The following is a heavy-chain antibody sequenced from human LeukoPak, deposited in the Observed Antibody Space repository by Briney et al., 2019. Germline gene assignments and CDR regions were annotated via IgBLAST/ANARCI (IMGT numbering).Heavy chain of an antibody. Sequence: PGGSLRLSCAASGFTFSSYAMHWVRQAPGKGLEWVAVISYDGSNKYYADSVKGRFTISRDNSKNTLYLQMNSLRAEDTAVYYCARGSAADSSGPIDYWGQGTLVTVSS. CDR2: ISYDGSNK. J-gene: IGHJ4*02. CDR3: ARGSAADSSGPIDY. CDR1: GFTFSSYA. V-gene: IGHV3-30-3*01. D-gene: IGHD3-22*01.